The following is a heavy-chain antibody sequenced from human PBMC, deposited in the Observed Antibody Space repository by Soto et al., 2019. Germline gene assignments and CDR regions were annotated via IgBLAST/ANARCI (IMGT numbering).Heavy chain of an antibody. CDR2: ISPYSGNT. D-gene: IGHD6-19*01. V-gene: IGHV1-18*01. J-gene: IGHJ5*02. CDR1: GYIFVNYG. CDR3: ATGGSGWYSLFDL. Sequence: GASVKVSCKASGYIFVNYGIAWVRQAPGQGLEWMGWISPYSGNTHYARKVQGRLTMTANTSTSTAYMELRSLRSEDTAVYYCATGGSGWYSLFDLWGQGTLVTVSS.